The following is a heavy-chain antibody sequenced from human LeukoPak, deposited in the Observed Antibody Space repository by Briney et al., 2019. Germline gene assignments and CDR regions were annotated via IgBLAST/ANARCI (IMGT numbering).Heavy chain of an antibody. D-gene: IGHD2-8*02. V-gene: IGHV1-8*01. CDR3: ARGPATVVYADY. Sequence: ASVEVSCKASGYTFTSYDINWVRQATGQGLEWMGWMNPNSGNTGYAQKFQGRVTMTRNTSISTAYMELSSLRSEDTAVYYCARGPATVVYADYWGQGTLVTVSS. CDR1: GYTFTSYD. CDR2: MNPNSGNT. J-gene: IGHJ4*02.